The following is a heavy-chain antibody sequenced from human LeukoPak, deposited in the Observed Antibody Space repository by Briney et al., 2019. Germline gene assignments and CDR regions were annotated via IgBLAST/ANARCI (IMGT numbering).Heavy chain of an antibody. CDR3: ARGSRIAVAVDALDI. V-gene: IGHV1-2*02. D-gene: IGHD6-19*01. CDR1: GYTFTGYY. Sequence: GASVKVSCKASGYTFTGYYMHWVRQAPGQGLEWMGWINPNSGGTNYAQKFQGRVTMTRDTSISTAYMELSRLRSDDTAVYYCARGSRIAVAVDALDIWGQGTMVTVSS. J-gene: IGHJ3*02. CDR2: INPNSGGT.